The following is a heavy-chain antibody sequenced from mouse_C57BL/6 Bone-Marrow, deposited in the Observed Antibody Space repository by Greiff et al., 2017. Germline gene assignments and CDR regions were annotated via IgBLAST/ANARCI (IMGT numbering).Heavy chain of an antibody. Sequence: QVQLQQPGAELVKPGASVKVSCKASGYTFTSYWMHWVKQRPGQGLEWIGRIHPSDSATNYNQKFKGKATLTVDKSSSTAYMQLSSLTSEDSAVYYCAIRIRCYYAMDYWGQGTSVTVSS. CDR2: IHPSDSAT. CDR3: AIRIRCYYAMDY. V-gene: IGHV1-74*01. CDR1: GYTFTSYW. D-gene: IGHD1-1*01. J-gene: IGHJ4*01.